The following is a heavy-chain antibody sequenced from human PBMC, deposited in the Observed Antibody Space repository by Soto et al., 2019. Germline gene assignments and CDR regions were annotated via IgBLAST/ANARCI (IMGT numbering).Heavy chain of an antibody. D-gene: IGHD1-7*01. CDR1: CGSISSYY. J-gene: IGHJ6*02. Sequence: SETLSLTCTVSCGSISSYYWSWIRQPAGRGLEWIGRIYTSGSTNYNPSLKSRVTMSVDTSKNHFSLKLSSVTAADTAVYYCARSWNYDYYYYGMDVWGQGTTVTVS. CDR2: IYTSGST. CDR3: ARSWNYDYYYYGMDV. V-gene: IGHV4-4*07.